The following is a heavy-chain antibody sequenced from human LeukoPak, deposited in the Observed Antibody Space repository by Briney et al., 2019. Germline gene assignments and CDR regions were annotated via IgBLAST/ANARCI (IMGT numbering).Heavy chain of an antibody. CDR2: INPNSGGT. D-gene: IGHD3-22*01. CDR3: ARGDYDSSGYAFDI. Sequence: ASVKVSCKASGYTFTGYYMHWVRQAPGQGLEWMGWINPNSGGTNYAQKFQGRVTMTRDTSISTAYMELSRLRSDDTAVYYCARGDYDSSGYAFDIWGQGTMATVSS. V-gene: IGHV1-2*02. CDR1: GYTFTGYY. J-gene: IGHJ3*02.